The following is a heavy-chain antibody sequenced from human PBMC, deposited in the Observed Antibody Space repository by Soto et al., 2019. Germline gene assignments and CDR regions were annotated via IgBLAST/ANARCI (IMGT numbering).Heavy chain of an antibody. V-gene: IGHV1-18*01. CDR1: GYTFSNAA. Sequence: QVQLVQSGAEVKKPGTSLKVSCKASGYTFSNAAITWVRQAPGQGLEWMGWVSAYNGNTNYAQNFKGRVTMTTDTSTSTAYMEVRSLRYDDTAVDFCARASRYYWNDMMDWGQGTPVTVSS. J-gene: IGHJ4*02. CDR3: ARASRYYWNDMMD. CDR2: VSAYNGNT. D-gene: IGHD1-1*01.